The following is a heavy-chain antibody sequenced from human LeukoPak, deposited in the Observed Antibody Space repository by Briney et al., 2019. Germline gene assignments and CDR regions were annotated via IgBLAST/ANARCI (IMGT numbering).Heavy chain of an antibody. V-gene: IGHV4-59*12. CDR2: IYYSGST. CDR1: GGSISSYY. J-gene: IGHJ5*02. CDR3: ASRMVRRNWFDP. Sequence: PSETLSLTCTVSGGSISSYYWSWIRQPPGKGLEWIGSIYYSGSTYYNPSLKSRVTISVDTSKNQFSLKLSSVTAADTAVYYCASRMVRRNWFDPWGQGTLVTVSS. D-gene: IGHD3-10*01.